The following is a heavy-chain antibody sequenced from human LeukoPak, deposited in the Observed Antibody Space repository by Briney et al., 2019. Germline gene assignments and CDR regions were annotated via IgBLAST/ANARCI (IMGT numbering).Heavy chain of an antibody. D-gene: IGHD5-18*01. CDR3: ATGNQLWPFDY. V-gene: IGHV4-59*05. CDR2: VYYSGST. J-gene: IGHJ4*02. Sequence: PSETLSLTCTVSGGSINAFYWSVIRQPAGKGLEWIGRVYYSGSTYYNPSLRSRGTTSVDTSTNQSSLRLSSVTAADTAVYYCATGNQLWPFDYWGQGTLVTVSS. CDR1: GGSINAFY.